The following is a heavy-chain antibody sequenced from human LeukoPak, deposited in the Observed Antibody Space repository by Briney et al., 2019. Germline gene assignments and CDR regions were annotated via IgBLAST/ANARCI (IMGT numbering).Heavy chain of an antibody. J-gene: IGHJ5*02. V-gene: IGHV1-69*13. D-gene: IGHD6-13*01. CDR3: ARWEGSSSWYGFPNYRFDP. CDR2: IIPIFGTA. Sequence: SVKVSCKASGGTFSSYAISWVRQAPGQGLEWMGGIIPIFGTANYAQKFQGRVTITADESTSTAYMELSSLRSDDTAVYYCARWEGSSSWYGFPNYRFDPWGQGTLVTVSS. CDR1: GGTFSSYA.